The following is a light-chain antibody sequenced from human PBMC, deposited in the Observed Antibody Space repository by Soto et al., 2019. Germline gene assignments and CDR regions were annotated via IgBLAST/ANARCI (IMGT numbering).Light chain of an antibody. CDR3: SSYTGSHTLVV. J-gene: IGLJ2*01. Sequence: QSALTQPASVSGSPVQSITISCTGTSSDVGGYNYVSWYQQHPGKAPKLIIYEVVNRPSGVSSRFSGSKSGNTASLTISGLQSEDEAAFYCSSYTGSHTLVVFGGGTKLTVL. CDR2: EVV. V-gene: IGLV2-14*01. CDR1: SSDVGGYNY.